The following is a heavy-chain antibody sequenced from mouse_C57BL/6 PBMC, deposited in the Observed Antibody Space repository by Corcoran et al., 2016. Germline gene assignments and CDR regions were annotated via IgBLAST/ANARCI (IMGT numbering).Heavy chain of an antibody. CDR3: ARPPYGD. CDR2: IYPGSGNT. CDR1: GYTFTDYY. J-gene: IGHJ2*01. D-gene: IGHD1-1*01. Sequence: QVQLKQSGAELVRPGASVKLSCKASGYTFTDYYINWVKQRPGQGLEWIARIYPGSGNTYYNQKFKGKATLTVDKSSSTAYMELRSLTSEDSAVYYCARPPYGDWGQGTTLTVSS. V-gene: IGHV1-76*01.